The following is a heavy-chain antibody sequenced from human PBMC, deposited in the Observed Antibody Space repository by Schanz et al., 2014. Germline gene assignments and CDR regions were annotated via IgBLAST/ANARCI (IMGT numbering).Heavy chain of an antibody. CDR3: AKDHFGHYDSSGCSDCYYYGMDV. Sequence: VQLVESGGGLVQPGGSLRLSCAASGFTFSSYGMHWVRQVPGKGLEWVAVVCYDGSKKYYADSVKGRFTISRDNSKNTLFLQVNSLRAEDTAVYYCAKDHFGHYDSSGCSDCYYYGMDVWGQGTTVTVSS. CDR2: VCYDGSKK. CDR1: GFTFSSYG. J-gene: IGHJ6*02. V-gene: IGHV3-30*02. D-gene: IGHD3-22*01.